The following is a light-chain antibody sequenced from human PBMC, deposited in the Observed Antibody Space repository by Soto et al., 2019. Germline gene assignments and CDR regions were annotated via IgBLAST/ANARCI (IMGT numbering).Light chain of an antibody. CDR2: GAS. CDR3: QQYNNWPPWT. CDR1: QSVSVD. V-gene: IGKV3-15*01. J-gene: IGKJ1*01. Sequence: MTQSPSTLSASVGDRVTITCRASQSVSVDLAWYQQRPGQAPRLLIYGASTRATGIPVRFSGSGSGTEFSLTISSLQSEDFAFYYCQQYNNWPPWTFGQGTKVDIK.